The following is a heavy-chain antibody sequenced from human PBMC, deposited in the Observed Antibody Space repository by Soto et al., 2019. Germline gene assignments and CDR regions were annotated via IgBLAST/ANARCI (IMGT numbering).Heavy chain of an antibody. CDR2: INVYNGNT. CDR3: ARGVGSGSYYNQYNWFDR. CDR1: GYTFTNYG. V-gene: IGHV1-18*01. J-gene: IGHJ5*02. Sequence: QVQLVQSGGEVKKPGASVKVSCKASGYTFTNYGISWVRQAPGQGLEWMGWINVYNGNTKYAQKVQGRVTMTTDTSTSTAYMELRSLRSHDTAVYYCARGVGSGSYYNQYNWFDRWGQGTLVTVSS. D-gene: IGHD3-10*01.